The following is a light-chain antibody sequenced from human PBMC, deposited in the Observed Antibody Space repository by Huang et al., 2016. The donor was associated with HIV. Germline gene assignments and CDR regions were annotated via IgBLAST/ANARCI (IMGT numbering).Light chain of an antibody. V-gene: IGKV3-15*01. CDR3: QQYSDWPRT. Sequence: ELVMTQSPVTLSASPGERGTLSCWASQSVSRNLAWFQQKPGQAPRLLIYDTSIRSPGIPDRFSGRGSGTDFALTISSLQSEDFAFYYCQQYSDWPRTFGPGTKVDMK. CDR2: DTS. CDR1: QSVSRN. J-gene: IGKJ3*01.